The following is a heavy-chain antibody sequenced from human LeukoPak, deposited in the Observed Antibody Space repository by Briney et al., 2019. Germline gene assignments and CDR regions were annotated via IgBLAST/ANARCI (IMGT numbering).Heavy chain of an antibody. CDR1: GGSISSSSYY. CDR2: IYYSGST. CDR3: ARLDTAMNH. Sequence: SSETLSLTCTVSGGSISSSSYYWGWIRQPPGKGLEWIGSIYYSGSTYYNPSLKSRVTISVDTSKNQFSLKLSSVTAADTAVYYCARLDTAMNHWGQGTLVTVSS. D-gene: IGHD5-18*01. J-gene: IGHJ4*02. V-gene: IGHV4-39*01.